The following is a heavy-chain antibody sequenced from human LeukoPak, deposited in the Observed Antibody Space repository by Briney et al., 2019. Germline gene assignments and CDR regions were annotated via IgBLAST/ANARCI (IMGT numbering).Heavy chain of an antibody. CDR3: ARTTSMTASGYDY. V-gene: IGHV1-8*03. J-gene: IGHJ4*02. Sequence: ASVKVSCKASGYTFTNYHINXXXXXXXXXXXXXXXINPDTGDKGYARKFQDRVTITTDTXXXTAYMELSSLSSEDTAVYFCARTTSMTASGYDYWGQGTLVTVSS. D-gene: IGHD2-21*02. CDR1: GYTFTNYH. CDR2: INPDTGDK.